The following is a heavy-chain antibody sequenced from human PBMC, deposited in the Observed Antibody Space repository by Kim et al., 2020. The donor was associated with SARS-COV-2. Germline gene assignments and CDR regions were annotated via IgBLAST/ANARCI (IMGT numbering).Heavy chain of an antibody. CDR3: AIQVGGGSSTDY. Sequence: SYAQKFQGRVAMTKDTSTSTVYMGLGGLRSEDTAVYYCAIQVGGGSSTDYWGQGTLVTVSS. D-gene: IGHD2-2*01. J-gene: IGHJ4*02. V-gene: IGHV1-46*01.